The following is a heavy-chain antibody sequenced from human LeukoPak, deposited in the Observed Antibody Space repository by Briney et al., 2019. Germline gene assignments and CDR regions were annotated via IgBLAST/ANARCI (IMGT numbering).Heavy chain of an antibody. D-gene: IGHD5-24*01. CDR2: ISYDGSNK. Sequence: PGRSLRLSCAASGFTFSSYAMHWVRQAPGKGLEWVAVISYDGSNKYYADSVKGRFTISKDNSKNTLYLQMNSLGAEDTAVYYCARLEMASNYWGQGTLVTVSS. J-gene: IGHJ4*02. V-gene: IGHV3-30-3*01. CDR3: ARLEMASNY. CDR1: GFTFSSYA.